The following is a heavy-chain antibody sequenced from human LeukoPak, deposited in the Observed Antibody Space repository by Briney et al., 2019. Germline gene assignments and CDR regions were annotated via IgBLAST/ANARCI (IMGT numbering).Heavy chain of an antibody. CDR3: AELGITMIGGV. V-gene: IGHV3-48*03. J-gene: IGHJ6*04. Sequence: GGSLRLSCAASGFTFSSYEMNWVRQDAGKGLEWVSYISSSGSTIYYADCVKGRFPISRDNAKNSLYLQMNSLRAEDTAVYYCAELGITMIGGVWGKGTTVTISS. D-gene: IGHD3-10*02. CDR1: GFTFSSYE. CDR2: ISSSGSTI.